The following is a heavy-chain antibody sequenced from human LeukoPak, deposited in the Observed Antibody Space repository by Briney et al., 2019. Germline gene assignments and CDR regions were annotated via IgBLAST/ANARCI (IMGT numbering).Heavy chain of an antibody. J-gene: IGHJ5*02. CDR2: ISHSGST. CDR1: GGSFSGYY. Sequence: SETLSLTCAVYGGSFSGYYWSWIRQPPGRGLEWIGEISHSGSTNYNPSLKSRVTISVDTSKNQFSLKLSSVTAADTAVYYCARVRANDYGDNGWFDPWGQGTLVTVSS. V-gene: IGHV4-34*01. D-gene: IGHD4-17*01. CDR3: ARVRANDYGDNGWFDP.